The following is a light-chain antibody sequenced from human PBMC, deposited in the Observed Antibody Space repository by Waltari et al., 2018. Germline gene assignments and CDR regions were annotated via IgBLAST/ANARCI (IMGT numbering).Light chain of an antibody. J-gene: IGLJ2*01. CDR3: YSAADNNRGV. Sequence: SYELTQPSSVSVSPGQTARLTCSGDVLAKKYARWFQQKPGQDPVLVIYKDSERPSGIPERFSGSSSGTTVTLTISGAQVEDEADYYCYSAADNNRGVFGGGTKLTVL. V-gene: IGLV3-27*01. CDR2: KDS. CDR1: VLAKKY.